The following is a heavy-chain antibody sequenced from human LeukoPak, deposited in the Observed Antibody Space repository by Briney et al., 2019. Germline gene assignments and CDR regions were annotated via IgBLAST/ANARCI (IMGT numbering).Heavy chain of an antibody. J-gene: IGHJ6*02. CDR2: ISYDGSNK. CDR3: AKDTAVVRPYYYYYYGMDV. D-gene: IGHD4-23*01. V-gene: IGHV3-30*18. CDR1: GFTFSSYG. Sequence: PGRSLRLSCAASGFTFSSYGMHWVRQAPGKGLEWVAVISYDGSNKYYADSVKGRFTISRDNSKNTLYLQMNSLRAEDTAVYYCAKDTAVVRPYYYYYYGMDVWGQGTTVTVSS.